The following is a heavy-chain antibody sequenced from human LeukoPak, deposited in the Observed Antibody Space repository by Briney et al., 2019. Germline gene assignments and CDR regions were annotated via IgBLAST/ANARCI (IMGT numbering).Heavy chain of an antibody. CDR1: GYSFTSYW. D-gene: IGHD3-22*01. Sequence: GESLQISCKGSGYSFTSYWIGWVRQMPGKGLEWMGIIYPGDSDTRYSPSSQGQVTISADKSISTAYLQWSSLKASDTAMYYCARRLRNYDSSGYYFDYWGQGTLVTVSS. V-gene: IGHV5-51*01. CDR2: IYPGDSDT. J-gene: IGHJ4*02. CDR3: ARRLRNYDSSGYYFDY.